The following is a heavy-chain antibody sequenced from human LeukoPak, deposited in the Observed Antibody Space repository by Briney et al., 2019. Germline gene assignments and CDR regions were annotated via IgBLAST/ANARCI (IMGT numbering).Heavy chain of an antibody. CDR1: GGSISSSNW. CDR2: IYHSGST. CDR3: ARRVALPNYYDSSGYTYRGIDY. V-gene: IGHV4-4*02. Sequence: PSETLSLTCAVSGGSISSSNWWSWVRQPPGKGLEWIGEIYHSGSTNYNPSLKSRVTISVDKSKNQFSLKLSSVTAADTAVYYCARRVALPNYYDSSGYTYRGIDYWGQGTLVTVSS. D-gene: IGHD3-22*01. J-gene: IGHJ4*02.